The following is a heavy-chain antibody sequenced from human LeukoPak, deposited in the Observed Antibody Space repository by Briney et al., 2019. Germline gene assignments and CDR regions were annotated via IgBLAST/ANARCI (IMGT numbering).Heavy chain of an antibody. CDR1: GFTFSSYW. CDR2: IQQDGSEQ. CDR3: ARNYGGYSH. D-gene: IGHD4-23*01. V-gene: IGHV3-7*02. J-gene: IGHJ4*02. Sequence: GRSLRLSGTASGFTFSSYWMSWVRQAPGKGLEWVANIQQDGSEQYYVDSVKGRFTISRDNAKNSLYLQMNSLRAEDTALYYCARNYGGYSHWGQGTLVTVSS.